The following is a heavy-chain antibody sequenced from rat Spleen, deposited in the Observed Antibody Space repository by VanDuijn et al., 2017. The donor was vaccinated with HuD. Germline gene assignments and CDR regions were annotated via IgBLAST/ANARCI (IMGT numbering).Heavy chain of an antibody. D-gene: IGHD1-2*01. Sequence: EVQLVESGGGLVQPGRSMKLSCAAAGFTFRNYDMAWVRQAPTKGLEWVASITFDGSTTYYRDSVKGRFTISRDNAKSTLYLQMDSLRSEDTATYYCAKNIYSSSYIYYFDYWGQGVMVTVSS. CDR3: AKNIYSSSYIYYFDY. J-gene: IGHJ2*01. V-gene: IGHV5-25*01. CDR1: GFTFRNYD. CDR2: ITFDGSTT.